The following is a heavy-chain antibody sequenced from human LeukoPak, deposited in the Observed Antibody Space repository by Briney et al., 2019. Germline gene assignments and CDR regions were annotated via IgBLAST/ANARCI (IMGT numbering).Heavy chain of an antibody. CDR2: ISSISSRSTII. CDR3: ARDKLDYYNYGMDV. J-gene: IGHJ6*02. CDR1: GFTFSRFS. D-gene: IGHD3-10*01. V-gene: IGHV3-48*01. Sequence: GGSLRLSCEASGFTFSRFSMNWVRQAPGKGLEWVSYISSISSRSTIIHYADSVKGRFTISRDNAKNSLYLQMSSLRAEDTAVYYCARDKLDYYNYGMDVWGQGTTVTVSS.